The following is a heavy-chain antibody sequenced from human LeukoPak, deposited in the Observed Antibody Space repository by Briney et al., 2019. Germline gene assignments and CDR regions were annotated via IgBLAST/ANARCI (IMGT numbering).Heavy chain of an antibody. V-gene: IGHV3-21*04. CDR2: ISDSSSYT. CDR3: ARDVDYVGAFDI. J-gene: IGHJ3*02. CDR1: RFIFSRYS. D-gene: IGHD4-17*01. Sequence: GGSLRLSCAASRFIFSRYSMNWVRQAPGKGLEWVSYISDSSSYTYYADSVKGRFTISRHNSKNTLYLQMNSLRAEDTAVYYCARDVDYVGAFDIWGQGTMVTVSS.